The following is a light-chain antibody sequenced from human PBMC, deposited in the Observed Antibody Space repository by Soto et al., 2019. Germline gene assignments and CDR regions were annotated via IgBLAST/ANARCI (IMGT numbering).Light chain of an antibody. Sequence: IQLTQSPSSLSASVGDRVTLTCMASQSISSWLAWYQQKPGKAPKLLIYDASSLESGVPSRFSGSGSGTEFTLTISSLQPDDFATYYCQQYNSYSLTFGGGTKVDIK. J-gene: IGKJ4*01. CDR1: QSISSW. CDR2: DAS. CDR3: QQYNSYSLT. V-gene: IGKV1-5*01.